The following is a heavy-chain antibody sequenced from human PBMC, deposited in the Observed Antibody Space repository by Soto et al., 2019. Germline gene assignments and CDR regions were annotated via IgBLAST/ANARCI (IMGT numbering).Heavy chain of an antibody. CDR1: GDTFSSYA. V-gene: IGHV1-69*01. CDR2: IIPMFGTA. D-gene: IGHD3-22*01. Sequence: QVQLVQSGAEVKRPGSSVKVSCKASGDTFSSYAINWVRQAPGQGLEWMGGIIPMFGTANYAQKIKGRVTITAGESTSTVDSELSSLRSEDTAVYYCARVGPAHYYDSSGYYSTLDYWGQGTLVTVSS. J-gene: IGHJ4*02. CDR3: ARVGPAHYYDSSGYYSTLDY.